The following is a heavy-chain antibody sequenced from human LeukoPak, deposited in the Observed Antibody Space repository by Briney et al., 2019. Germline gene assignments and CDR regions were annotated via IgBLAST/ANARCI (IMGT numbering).Heavy chain of an antibody. Sequence: SVKVSCKASGGTFSSYAISWVRQAPGQGLEWMGRIIPILGIANYAQKFQGRVTITADKSTSTAYMELSSLRSEDTAVYYCARDLGGKVTAPFDYWGQETLVTVSS. V-gene: IGHV1-69*04. CDR3: ARDLGGKVTAPFDY. CDR2: IIPILGIA. CDR1: GGTFSSYA. J-gene: IGHJ4*02. D-gene: IGHD4-23*01.